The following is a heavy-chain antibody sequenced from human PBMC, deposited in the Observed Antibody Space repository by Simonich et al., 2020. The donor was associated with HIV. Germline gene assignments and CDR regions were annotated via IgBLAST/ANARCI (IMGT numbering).Heavy chain of an antibody. CDR3: ARRHPTTVTTPYFDY. V-gene: IGHV4-34*01. J-gene: IGHJ4*02. Sequence: QVQLQQWGAGLLKPSETLSLTCAVYGGSFSGYYWSWIRRPPGKGLEWIGEINHSGSTNYNPSLKRRVTISVDTSKNQFSLKLSSVTAADTAVYYCARRHPTTVTTPYFDYWGQGTLVTVSS. CDR1: GGSFSGYY. D-gene: IGHD4-17*01. CDR2: INHSGST.